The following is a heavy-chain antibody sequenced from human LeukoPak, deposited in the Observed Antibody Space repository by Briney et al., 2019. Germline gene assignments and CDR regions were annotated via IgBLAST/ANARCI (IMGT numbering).Heavy chain of an antibody. Sequence: PSETLSLTCTVSGGSMNSYYWSWIRQPPGKGLEWIGYIHYSGSTNYNPSLKSRLTMSVDTSKNQFSLKLSSVTAADTAVYYCPRHGSTYALRNWGQGTLVTVSS. CDR3: PRHGSTYALRN. D-gene: IGHD2-2*01. CDR2: IHYSGST. J-gene: IGHJ4*02. V-gene: IGHV4-59*08. CDR1: GGSMNSYY.